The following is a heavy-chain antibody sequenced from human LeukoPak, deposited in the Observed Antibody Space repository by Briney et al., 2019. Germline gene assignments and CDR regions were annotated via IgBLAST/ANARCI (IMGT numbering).Heavy chain of an antibody. D-gene: IGHD6-13*01. V-gene: IGHV3-74*01. CDR3: ARRIQGIAPYYFDY. Sequence: PGESLRLSCTASGFTFSSYWMHWVRQAPGKGLVWVSRINSDGGSTSYADSVKGRFTISRDNAKNTLYLQMNSLRAEDTAVYYCARRIQGIAPYYFDYWGQGTLVTVSS. CDR1: GFTFSSYW. J-gene: IGHJ4*02. CDR2: INSDGGST.